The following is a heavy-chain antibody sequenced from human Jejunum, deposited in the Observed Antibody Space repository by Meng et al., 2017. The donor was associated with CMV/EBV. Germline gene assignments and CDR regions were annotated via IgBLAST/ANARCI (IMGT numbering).Heavy chain of an antibody. V-gene: IGHV3-7*01. CDR3: GREVPGGAVALDY. CDR1: EFSFRNYW. D-gene: IGHD3-3*02. CDR2: MNQDGSNK. Sequence: SEFSFRNYWMSWVRQAPGKGLEWVANMNQDGSNKFSLDSVKGRFTISRDNTKNSLYLQMNSLRAEDTAVYYCGREVPGGAVALDYWGQGALVTVSS. J-gene: IGHJ4*02.